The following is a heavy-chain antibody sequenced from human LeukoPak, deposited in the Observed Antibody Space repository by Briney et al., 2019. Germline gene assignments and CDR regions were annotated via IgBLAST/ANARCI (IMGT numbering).Heavy chain of an antibody. CDR3: ARDHAWAFDY. CDR1: GFTFSSYS. D-gene: IGHD2-2*01. Sequence: PGGSLRLPCAASGFTFSSYSITWVRQAPGKGLEWVSYISSDTISYADSVKGRFTISRDNAKNSLYLQMNSLRAEDTAVYYCARDHAWAFDYWGQGTLVTVSS. J-gene: IGHJ4*02. V-gene: IGHV3-48*04. CDR2: ISSDTI.